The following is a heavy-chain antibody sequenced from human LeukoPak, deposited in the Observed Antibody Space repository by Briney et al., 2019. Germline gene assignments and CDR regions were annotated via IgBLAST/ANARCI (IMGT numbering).Heavy chain of an antibody. Sequence: GASVKVSCKASGGTFSSYAISWVRQAPGQGLERMGRIIPIFGTANYAQKFQGRVTITTDESTSTAYMELSSLRSEDTAVYYCARGGTYYYDSSGTGYDYWGQGTLVTVSS. CDR2: IIPIFGTA. V-gene: IGHV1-69*05. J-gene: IGHJ4*02. CDR3: ARGGTYYYDSSGTGYDY. D-gene: IGHD3-22*01. CDR1: GGTFSSYA.